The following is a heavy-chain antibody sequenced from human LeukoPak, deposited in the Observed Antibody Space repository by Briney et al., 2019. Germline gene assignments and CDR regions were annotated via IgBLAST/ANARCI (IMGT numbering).Heavy chain of an antibody. D-gene: IGHD6-6*01. CDR1: GFTFSSYW. J-gene: IGHJ3*02. CDR3: AGDELEEAFDI. V-gene: IGHV3-74*01. Sequence: PGGSLRPSCAASGFTFSSYWMHWVRQAPGKGLVWVSRINSDGSTTNYADSVKGRFTISSENAKNMLSLQMNGLAAEDTAVYYCAGDELEEAFDIWGQGTMVTVSS. CDR2: INSDGSTT.